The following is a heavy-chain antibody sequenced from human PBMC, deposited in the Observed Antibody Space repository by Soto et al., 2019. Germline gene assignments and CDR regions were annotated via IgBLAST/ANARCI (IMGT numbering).Heavy chain of an antibody. CDR1: GGSVSSNSAA. CDR2: TYYRSKWYN. V-gene: IGHV6-1*01. D-gene: IGHD6-19*01. Sequence: SQTLSLTCAISGGSVSSNSAAWNWIRQSPSRGLEWLGRTYYRSKWYNDYAVSVKSRITINPDTSKNQFSLQLNSVTPEDTAVYYCARDQGGVAVAARLIFDYWGQGTLVTVSS. J-gene: IGHJ4*02. CDR3: ARDQGGVAVAARLIFDY.